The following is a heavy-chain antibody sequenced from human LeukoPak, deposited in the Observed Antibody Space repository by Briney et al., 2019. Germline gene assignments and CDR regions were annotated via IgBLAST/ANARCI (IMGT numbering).Heavy chain of an antibody. CDR1: GYTFTSYD. Sequence: GASVKVSCKASGYTFTSYDINWVRQATGQGLEWMGWMNPNSGNTGYAQKFQGRVTITRNTSISTAYMELSSLRSEDTAVYYCASIAVAGTPPAFDIWGQGTMVTVSS. V-gene: IGHV1-8*03. CDR2: MNPNSGNT. J-gene: IGHJ3*02. CDR3: ASIAVAGTPPAFDI. D-gene: IGHD6-19*01.